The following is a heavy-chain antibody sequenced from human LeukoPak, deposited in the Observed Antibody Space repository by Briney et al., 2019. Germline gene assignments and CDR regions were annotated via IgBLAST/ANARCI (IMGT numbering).Heavy chain of an antibody. CDR2: INHSGST. J-gene: IGHJ4*02. D-gene: IGHD2-2*01. Sequence: PSETLSLTCPVYGASFGVYYCGWIRQPPGKGLEWIGEINHSGSTNYNPSLKSRVTISIDTSKNQFSLRLNSVTATDTAVYYCEIGMPYYFVYSGQGTLVTVSS. CDR3: EIGMPYYFVY. V-gene: IGHV4-34*01. CDR1: GASFGVYY.